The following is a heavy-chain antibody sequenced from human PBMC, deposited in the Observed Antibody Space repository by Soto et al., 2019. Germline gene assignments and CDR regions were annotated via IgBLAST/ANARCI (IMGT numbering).Heavy chain of an antibody. J-gene: IGHJ4*02. Sequence: QLQLRESGPGLVKPSETLSLTCSVYGGSISSDSYYWAWIRQTPGKELEWIANIYYSGFTSYNPSLRSRVAISRDTSNNKFSLKLSSVTAADTAVYYCATDFGDYGFWGQGTVVTVSS. CDR1: GGSISSDSYY. D-gene: IGHD4-17*01. CDR3: ATDFGDYGF. CDR2: IYYSGFT. V-gene: IGHV4-39*01.